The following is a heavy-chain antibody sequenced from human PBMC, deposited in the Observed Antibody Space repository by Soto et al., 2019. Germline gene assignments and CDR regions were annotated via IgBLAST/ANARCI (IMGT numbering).Heavy chain of an antibody. CDR1: GYTFTSYY. Sequence: GASVKVSCKASGYTFTSYYMHWVRQAPGQGLEWMGIINPSGGSTSYAQKFQGRVTMTRDTSTSTVYMELSSLRSEDTAVYYCARVRGYCSSTSCYTSSGIDYWGQGILVTVSS. CDR3: ARVRGYCSSTSCYTSSGIDY. J-gene: IGHJ4*02. V-gene: IGHV1-46*01. CDR2: INPSGGST. D-gene: IGHD2-2*02.